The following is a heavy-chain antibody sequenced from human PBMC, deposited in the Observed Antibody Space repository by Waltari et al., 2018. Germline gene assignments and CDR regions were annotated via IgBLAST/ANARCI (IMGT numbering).Heavy chain of an antibody. V-gene: IGHV3-23*03. Sequence: EVQLLESGGGLIPPGGSLTLSCAASGFPFNTYAMNWIRQAPGKGLEWVSVIYSGGGAYYADSVKGRFTISRDNSKNTLYLQMSSLRLEDTAVYYCVKETAYGYYFDNWGQGTLVSVSS. CDR3: VKETAYGYYFDN. D-gene: IGHD3-10*01. J-gene: IGHJ4*02. CDR1: GFPFNTYA. CDR2: IYSGGGA.